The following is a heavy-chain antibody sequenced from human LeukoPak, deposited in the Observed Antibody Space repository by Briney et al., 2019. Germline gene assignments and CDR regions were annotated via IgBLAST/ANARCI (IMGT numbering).Heavy chain of an antibody. CDR3: ARDAPNSAAETFDI. J-gene: IGHJ3*02. CDR2: IYTSGST. CDR1: GGSISSYC. V-gene: IGHV4-4*07. Sequence: PSETLSLTCTVSGGSISSYCWSWIRQPAGKGLEWIGRIYTSGSTNYNPSLKSRVTMSVDTSKNQFSLKLSSVTAADTAVYYCARDAPNSAAETFDIWGQGTMVTVSS. D-gene: IGHD6-13*01.